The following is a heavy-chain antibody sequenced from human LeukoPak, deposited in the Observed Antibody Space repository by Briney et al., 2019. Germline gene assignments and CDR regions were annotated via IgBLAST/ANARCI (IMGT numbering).Heavy chain of an antibody. V-gene: IGHV1-18*01. CDR3: AREQGYCSSTSCYSSWFDP. Sequence: SVKVSCKASGYTFTSYGISWVRQAPGQGLEWMGWISAYNGNTNYAQKLQGRVTMTTDTSTSTAYMELRSLRSDDTAVYYCAREQGYCSSTSCYSSWFDPWGQGTLVTVSS. J-gene: IGHJ5*02. CDR1: GYTFTSYG. CDR2: ISAYNGNT. D-gene: IGHD2-2*01.